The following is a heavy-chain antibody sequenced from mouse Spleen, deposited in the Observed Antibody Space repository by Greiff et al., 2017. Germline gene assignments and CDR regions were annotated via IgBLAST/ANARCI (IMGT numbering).Heavy chain of an antibody. CDR1: GYTFSSYW. D-gene: IGHD1-1*01. Sequence: LVEPGASVKISCKATGYTFSSYWIEWVKQRPGHGLEWIGEILPGSGSTNYNEKFKGKATFTADTSSNTAYMQLSSLTSEDSAVYYCARDGSSYRAMDYWGQGTSVTVSS. V-gene: IGHV1-9*01. J-gene: IGHJ4*01. CDR2: ILPGSGST. CDR3: ARDGSSYRAMDY.